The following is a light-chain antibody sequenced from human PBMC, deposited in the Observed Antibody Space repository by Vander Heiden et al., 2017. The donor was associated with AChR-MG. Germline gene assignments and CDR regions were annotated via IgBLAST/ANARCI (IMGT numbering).Light chain of an antibody. CDR2: LGS. V-gene: IGKV2-28*01. Sequence: IVMTQSPLSLPVTPGDPASISCRSSQSLLHSNGNNYVDWYLQKPGQAPQLLIYLGSNRASGVPDRFSGHGSGTDFTLTISRVEAEDVGIFYCRQTLQLAPTFHGGAKLGIK. CDR1: QSLLHSNGNNY. CDR3: RQTLQLAPT. J-gene: IGKJ4*01.